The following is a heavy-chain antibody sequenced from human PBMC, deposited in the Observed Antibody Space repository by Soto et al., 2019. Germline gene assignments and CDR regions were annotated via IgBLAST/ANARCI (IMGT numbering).Heavy chain of an antibody. CDR2: ISAYNGNT. V-gene: IGHV1-18*04. J-gene: IGHJ6*02. CDR1: GYTFTSYG. CDR3: ARDPLSSSAMDV. D-gene: IGHD3-10*02. Sequence: ASVKVSCKASGYTFTSYGISWVRQAPGQGLEWMGWISAYNGNTNYAQKLQGRVTMTTDTSTSTAYMELTSLESDDTAVYYCARDPLSSSAMDVWGQGTTVTVSS.